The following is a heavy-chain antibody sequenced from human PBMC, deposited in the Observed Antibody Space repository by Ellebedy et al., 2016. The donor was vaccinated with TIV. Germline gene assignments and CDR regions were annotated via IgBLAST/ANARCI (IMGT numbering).Heavy chain of an antibody. Sequence: ASVKVSXKASRYTFTSYDINWVRQATGQGLEWLGWMNPSSGNTGSAQKFQGRVTMTRDTSISTAYMELSSLRSEDTAVYYCARGNLRKLAVAEENWFGPWGQGTLVTVSS. D-gene: IGHD6-19*01. CDR3: ARGNLRKLAVAEENWFGP. CDR2: MNPSSGNT. CDR1: RYTFTSYD. J-gene: IGHJ5*02. V-gene: IGHV1-8*01.